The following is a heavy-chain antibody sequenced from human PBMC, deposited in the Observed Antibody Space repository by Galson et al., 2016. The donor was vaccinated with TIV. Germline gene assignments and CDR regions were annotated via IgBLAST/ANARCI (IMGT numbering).Heavy chain of an antibody. CDR3: ARGGGSYYAVDS. D-gene: IGHD1-26*01. Sequence: LRLSCAASGFTFDDYGMSWVRQAPGKGLEWVSGITWNGDTTGYVDSVKGRFTISRDNAKNALYLEMDSLRAEDTALYYCARGGGSYYAVDSWGQGTLVTVSS. CDR1: GFTFDDYG. V-gene: IGHV3-20*04. CDR2: ITWNGDTT. J-gene: IGHJ4*02.